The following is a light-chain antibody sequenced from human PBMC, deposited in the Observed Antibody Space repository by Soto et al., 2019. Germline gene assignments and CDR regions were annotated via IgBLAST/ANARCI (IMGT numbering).Light chain of an antibody. CDR2: WAS. Sequence: DVVMTQSPDSLTVSLGERATINCRSSQTVLYSSNNKNYLAWYQQKPRQPPQLLISWASTRESGVPDRFSGSGSGTDFTLTISSLQAEDVAVYYCQQYFSAPYTFGPGTKVEIK. CDR1: QTVLYSSNNKNY. J-gene: IGKJ3*01. CDR3: QQYFSAPYT. V-gene: IGKV4-1*01.